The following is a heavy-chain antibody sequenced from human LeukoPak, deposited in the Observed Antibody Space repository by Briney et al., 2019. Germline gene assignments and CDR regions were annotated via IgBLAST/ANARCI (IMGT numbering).Heavy chain of an antibody. J-gene: IGHJ3*02. V-gene: IGHV3-74*01. D-gene: IGHD2-15*01. CDR1: GFTFSSHW. Sequence: GGSLRLSCAASGFTFSSHWMHWVRQAPGKGLMWLSRIVDDENTSNYADSVQGRFTISRDNAKNSLYLQMNSLRAEDTAVYYCARLFDKARPNCSGGSCYPNAAFDIWGQGTMVTVSS. CDR3: ARLFDKARPNCSGGSCYPNAAFDI. CDR2: IVDDENTS.